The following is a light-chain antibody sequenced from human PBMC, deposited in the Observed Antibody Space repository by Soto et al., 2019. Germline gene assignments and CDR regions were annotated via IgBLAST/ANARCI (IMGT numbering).Light chain of an antibody. J-gene: IGKJ1*01. CDR2: GAS. Sequence: EIVLTQSPGTLSLSPGERATLSCRASQSVSNSYLAWYQQKPGQAPRLLIYGASSRATGITDRFSGSGSGTDFTLTISGLEPEDSAVYYCQYCGTSRTFGQGTKVDIK. CDR3: QYCGTSRT. CDR1: QSVSNSY. V-gene: IGKV3-20*01.